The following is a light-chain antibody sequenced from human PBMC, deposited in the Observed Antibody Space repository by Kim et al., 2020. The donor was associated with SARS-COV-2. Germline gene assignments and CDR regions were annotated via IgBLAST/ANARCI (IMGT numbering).Light chain of an antibody. CDR1: SSDVGSYNL. J-gene: IGLJ3*02. V-gene: IGLV2-23*02. CDR2: EVS. CDR3: CSYAGSRV. Sequence: SPGQSITIAWTGTSSDVGSYNLVSWYQQHPGKAPRLLIYEVSKRPSGVSNRFSGSKSGNTASLTISGLQAEDEADYYCCSYAGSRVFGGGTQLTVL.